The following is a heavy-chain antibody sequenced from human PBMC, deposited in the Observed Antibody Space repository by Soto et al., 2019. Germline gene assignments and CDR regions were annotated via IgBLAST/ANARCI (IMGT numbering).Heavy chain of an antibody. J-gene: IGHJ4*02. CDR2: TYHTGST. V-gene: IGHV4-31*03. CDR3: ARIGNPDASLYFDY. Sequence: QVQLQESGPGLVKPSQTLSLTCTVSGGSISSGVYYWNWIRQHPGKGLEWIGYTYHTGSTYYNPSLESRVTISVDPSKNQFSLKLSSVTAAAKAVYYCARIGNPDASLYFDYWGQGTLVTVSS. D-gene: IGHD2-2*01. CDR1: GGSISSGVYY.